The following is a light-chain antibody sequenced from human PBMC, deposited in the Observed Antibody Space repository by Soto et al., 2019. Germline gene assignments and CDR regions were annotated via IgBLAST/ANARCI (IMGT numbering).Light chain of an antibody. Sequence: QSVLTQPPSASGTPGQRVTISCSGSSSNIGTNYVCWYQQLPETAPKLLIYRNNQRPSGVPDRFSGSKSGTSASLAISGLRSEDEADYYCSSYTSSSTRIFGGGTKLTVL. CDR2: RNN. V-gene: IGLV1-47*01. J-gene: IGLJ2*01. CDR1: SSNIGTNY. CDR3: SSYTSSSTRI.